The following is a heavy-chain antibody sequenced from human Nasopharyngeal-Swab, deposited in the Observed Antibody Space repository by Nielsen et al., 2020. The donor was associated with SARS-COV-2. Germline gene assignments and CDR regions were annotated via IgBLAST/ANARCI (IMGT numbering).Heavy chain of an antibody. CDR2: ISSSGSTI. J-gene: IGHJ6*02. CDR3: ARGSTYSNYVSYYYGMDV. CDR1: GFTFSDYY. Sequence: GESLKISCAASGFTFSDYYMSWIRQAPGKGLEWVSYISSSGSTIYYADSVKGRFTISRDNAKNSLYLQMNSLRAEDTAVYYCARGSTYSNYVSYYYGMDVWGQGTTVTVSS. D-gene: IGHD4-11*01. V-gene: IGHV3-11*01.